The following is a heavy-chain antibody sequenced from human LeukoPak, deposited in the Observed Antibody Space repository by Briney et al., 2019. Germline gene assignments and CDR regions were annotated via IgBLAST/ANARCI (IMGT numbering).Heavy chain of an antibody. CDR3: ARTYCSSTSCYFVNWFDP. CDR2: IYYSGST. D-gene: IGHD2-2*01. V-gene: IGHV4-39*01. CDR1: GGSISSSYYY. J-gene: IGHJ5*02. Sequence: SETLSLTCTVSGGSISSSYYYWGWIRQPPGKGLEWIGSIYYSGSTYYNPSLKSRVTISVDTSKNQFSLKLRSVTAADTAVYYCARTYCSSTSCYFVNWFDPWGQGTLVTVSS.